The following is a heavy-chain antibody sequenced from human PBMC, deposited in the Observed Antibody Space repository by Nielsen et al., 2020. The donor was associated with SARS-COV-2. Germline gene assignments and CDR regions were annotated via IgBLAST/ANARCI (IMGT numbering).Heavy chain of an antibody. CDR2: ISSSGSTI. D-gene: IGHD4-23*01. CDR3: ARGLRWSQGYYFDY. CDR1: GFTFSSYG. V-gene: IGHV3-48*04. J-gene: IGHJ4*02. Sequence: GGSLRLSCAASGFTFSSYGMHWVRQAPGKGLEWVSYISSSGSTIYYADSVKGRFTISRDNAKNSLYLQMNSLRAEDTAVYYCARGLRWSQGYYFDYWGQGTLVTVSS.